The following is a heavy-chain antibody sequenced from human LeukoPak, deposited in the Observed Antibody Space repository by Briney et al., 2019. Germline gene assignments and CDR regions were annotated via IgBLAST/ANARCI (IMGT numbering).Heavy chain of an antibody. CDR2: MNPNSGNT. J-gene: IGHJ6*03. CDR3: ARVPILNYDSSGYPYRYMDV. Sequence: ASVKVSCKASGYTFTSCDINWVRQAAGQGLEWMGWMNPNSGNTGYAQKFQGRVTMTRNTSISTAYMELSSLRSEDTAVYYCARVPILNYDSSGYPYRYMDVWGKGTTVTVSS. D-gene: IGHD3-22*01. CDR1: GYTFTSCD. V-gene: IGHV1-8*01.